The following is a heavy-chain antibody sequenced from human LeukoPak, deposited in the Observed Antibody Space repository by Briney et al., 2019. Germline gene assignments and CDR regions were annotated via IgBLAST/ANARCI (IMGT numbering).Heavy chain of an antibody. CDR1: GFTVSSNY. D-gene: IGHD6-25*01. Sequence: GGSLRLSCAASGFTVSSNYMSWVRQAPGKGLEWVSVIYSGGSTYYADSVKGRFTISRDNSKSTLYLQMNSLRAEDTAVYYCAGDGLIAAPPRFDPWGQGTLVTVSS. CDR3: AGDGLIAAPPRFDP. J-gene: IGHJ5*02. CDR2: IYSGGST. V-gene: IGHV3-66*01.